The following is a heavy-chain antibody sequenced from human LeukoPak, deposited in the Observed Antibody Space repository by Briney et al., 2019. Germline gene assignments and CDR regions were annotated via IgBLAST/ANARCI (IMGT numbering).Heavy chain of an antibody. J-gene: IGHJ6*03. CDR3: AKDPNPRSWDFWSGYPLGYYYMDV. CDR1: GFTFSSYA. D-gene: IGHD3-3*01. CDR2: ISGSGGST. Sequence: PGGSLRLSCAASGFTFSSYAMSWVRQAPGKGLEWVSAISGSGGSTYYADSVKGRFTISRDNSKNTLYLQMNSLRAEDTAVYYCAKDPNPRSWDFWSGYPLGYYYMDVWGKGTTVTVSS. V-gene: IGHV3-23*01.